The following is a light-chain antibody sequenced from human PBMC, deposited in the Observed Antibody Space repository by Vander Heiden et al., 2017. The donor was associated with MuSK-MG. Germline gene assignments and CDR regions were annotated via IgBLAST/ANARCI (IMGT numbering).Light chain of an antibody. V-gene: IGKV1-39*01. CDR3: QQSDSPPYT. CDR1: ENITRY. Sequence: DIQMTQSPSSLSAPVGDRVTITCRASENITRYLNWYQQKPREAPKLLIYAASSLQSGVPSGFSGSGSGTDFTLTITRLQPEDFATYYCQQSDSPPYTFGRGTKLEIK. CDR2: AAS. J-gene: IGKJ2*01.